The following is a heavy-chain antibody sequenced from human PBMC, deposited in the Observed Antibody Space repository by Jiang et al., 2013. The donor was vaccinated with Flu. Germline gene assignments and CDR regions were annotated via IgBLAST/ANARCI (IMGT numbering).Heavy chain of an antibody. V-gene: IGHV1-69*05. D-gene: IGHD1-1*01. J-gene: IGHJ6*02. CDR3: ARERPMVQAKGYYGMDV. Sequence: GAEVKKPGSSVKVSCKTSGGNFSDYAISWVRQAPGQGLEWMGGIIPIFVTPNYAQKFQGRVTMTSDTSTTTVFMELSSLRFEDTAVYYCARERPMVQAKGYYGMDVWGQGTTVTVS. CDR2: IIPIFVTP. CDR1: GGNFSDYA.